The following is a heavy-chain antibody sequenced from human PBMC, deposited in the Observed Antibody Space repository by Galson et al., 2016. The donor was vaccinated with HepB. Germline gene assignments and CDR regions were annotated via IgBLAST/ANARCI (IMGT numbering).Heavy chain of an antibody. Sequence: IWYDGSNKYYADSVKGRFIISRDNAKSTLYLQMNSLRAEDTAVYYCARVRVEYGSTLAYAMDVWGQGTTVTVSS. V-gene: IGHV3-33*01. CDR3: ARVRVEYGSTLAYAMDV. CDR2: IWYDGSNK. D-gene: IGHD6-13*01. J-gene: IGHJ6*02.